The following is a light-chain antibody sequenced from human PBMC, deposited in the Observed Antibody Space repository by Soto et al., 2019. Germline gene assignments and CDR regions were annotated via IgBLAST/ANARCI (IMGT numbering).Light chain of an antibody. J-gene: IGKJ4*01. CDR2: GAS. V-gene: IGKV3-20*01. CDR1: QTVSNTY. Sequence: EIVLTQFPGALSLSPGERVTLSCRASQTVSNTYLAWYQQKSGQAPKFLIYGASNRATGIPDRFSGSGSGTDFNLTISRLEPEEFAVYYCQQYGALPPTFGGGTKVEIK. CDR3: QQYGALPPT.